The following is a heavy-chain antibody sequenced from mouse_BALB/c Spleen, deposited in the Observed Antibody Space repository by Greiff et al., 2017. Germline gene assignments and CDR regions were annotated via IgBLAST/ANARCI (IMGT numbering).Heavy chain of an antibody. Sequence: QVQLKQSGPELVKPGASVRISCKASGYTFTSYYIHWVKQRPGQGLEWIGWIYPGNVNTKYNEKFKGKATPTADKSSSTAYMQLSSLTSEDSAVYFCAREDYYGSVFAYWGQGTLVTVAA. V-gene: IGHV1S56*01. J-gene: IGHJ3*01. D-gene: IGHD1-1*01. CDR3: AREDYYGSVFAY. CDR2: IYPGNVNT. CDR1: GYTFTSYY.